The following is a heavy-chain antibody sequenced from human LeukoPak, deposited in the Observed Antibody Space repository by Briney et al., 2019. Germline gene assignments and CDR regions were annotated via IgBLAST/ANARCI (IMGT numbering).Heavy chain of an antibody. CDR2: INPSGGST. CDR1: GYTFTSYY. Sequence: ASVKVSCKASGYTFTSYYMHWVRQAPGQGLEWMGIINPSGGSTSYAQKFQGRVTMTRDMSTSTVYMELSSLRSEDTAVYYCARDLARYCSGGSCYSGAFDIWGQGTMVTVSS. V-gene: IGHV1-46*01. CDR3: ARDLARYCSGGSCYSGAFDI. J-gene: IGHJ3*02. D-gene: IGHD2-15*01.